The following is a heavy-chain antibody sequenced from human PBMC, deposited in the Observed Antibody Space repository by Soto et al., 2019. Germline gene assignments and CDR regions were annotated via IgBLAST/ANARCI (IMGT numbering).Heavy chain of an antibody. CDR3: VRVAGSASWYETDS. CDR1: GYSISSGYY. Sequence: ETLSLTCAVSGYSISSGYYWGWIRQPPGKGLEWLGTTYYGASSYYNPSLRSRITILLDASTNQLSLKRSSVTAADTAVYFCVRVAGSASWYETDSWGQGILVTVSS. D-gene: IGHD6-13*01. J-gene: IGHJ4*02. CDR2: TYYGASS. V-gene: IGHV4-38-2*01.